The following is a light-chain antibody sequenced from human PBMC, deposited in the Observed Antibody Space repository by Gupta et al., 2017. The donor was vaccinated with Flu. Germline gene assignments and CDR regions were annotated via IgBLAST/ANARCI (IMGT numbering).Light chain of an antibody. V-gene: IGKV3-15*01. J-gene: IGKJ4*01. CDR1: QSVSSN. Sequence: EIVMTQSPATLSVSPGERATLSCRASQSVSSNLAWYLQKPGQAPRLLIYGASTRATGIPARFRGSGCGTEFTLTISSRQSEDFAVYYCQQYNKWPPLTFGGGTKVEIK. CDR2: GAS. CDR3: QQYNKWPPLT.